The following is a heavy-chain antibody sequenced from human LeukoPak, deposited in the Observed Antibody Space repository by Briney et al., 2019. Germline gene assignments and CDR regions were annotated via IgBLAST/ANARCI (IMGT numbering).Heavy chain of an antibody. Sequence: GGSLRLSCAASGFTFSSYDMNWVRQAPGKGLEWVSVISGSGGSTYYADSMKGRFTISRDNSKNTLYLQMNSLRAEDTAVYYCAKDYSGWYYFDYWGQGTLVTVSS. CDR1: GFTFSSYD. J-gene: IGHJ4*02. CDR2: ISGSGGST. CDR3: AKDYSGWYYFDY. V-gene: IGHV3-23*01. D-gene: IGHD6-19*01.